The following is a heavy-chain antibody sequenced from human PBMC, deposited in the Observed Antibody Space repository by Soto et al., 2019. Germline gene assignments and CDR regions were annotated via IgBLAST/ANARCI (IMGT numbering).Heavy chain of an antibody. CDR3: TKDNWNPPPFDY. Sequence: EGSLRLSCGASDFTFSSAWMNWVRQAPGKGLEWVGRIKDKTDGGTTDYAAPVKGRFTISRDDSKNTLYLQMNSLKTEETAVYYCTKDNWNPPPFDYWGQGTMVTVSS. CDR1: DFTFSSAW. D-gene: IGHD1-20*01. V-gene: IGHV3-15*07. CDR2: IKDKTDGGTT. J-gene: IGHJ4*02.